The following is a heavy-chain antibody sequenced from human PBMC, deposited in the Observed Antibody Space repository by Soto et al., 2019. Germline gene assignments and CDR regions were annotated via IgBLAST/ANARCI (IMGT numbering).Heavy chain of an antibody. Sequence: PSGTLSLTCTVSGGSISSSSYYWGWIRQPPGKGLEWIGSIYYSGSTYYNPSLKSRVTISVDTSKNQFSPKLSSVTAADTAVYYCATDPLLLRGHKYGMDVWGQGTTVTVSS. CDR3: ATDPLLLRGHKYGMDV. D-gene: IGHD3-10*01. J-gene: IGHJ6*02. CDR2: IYYSGST. CDR1: GGSISSSSYY. V-gene: IGHV4-39*01.